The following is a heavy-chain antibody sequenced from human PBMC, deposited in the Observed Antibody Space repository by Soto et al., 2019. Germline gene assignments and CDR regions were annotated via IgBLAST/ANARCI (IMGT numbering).Heavy chain of an antibody. CDR1: GFTSISYG. D-gene: IGHD3-10*01. CDR3: AKSVNYYGSGSYSGYYYYGMDV. CDR2: ISYDGSDR. Sequence: GGSLRLSCAASGFTSISYGMHWVRQAPGKGLEWVAVISYDGSDRYYADSVEGRFTISRDNSRNTLYLQMNSLRAEDTAVYYCAKSVNYYGSGSYSGYYYYGMDVWGQGTTVTVSS. J-gene: IGHJ6*02. V-gene: IGHV3-30*18.